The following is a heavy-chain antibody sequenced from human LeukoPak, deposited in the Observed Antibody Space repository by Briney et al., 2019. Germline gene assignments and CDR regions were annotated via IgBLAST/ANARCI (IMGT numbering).Heavy chain of an antibody. CDR2: IYYSGST. D-gene: IGHD3-3*01. J-gene: IGHJ5*02. V-gene: IGHV4-31*03. CDR1: GGSISSGGYY. Sequence: SQTLSLTCTVSGGSISSGGYYWSWIRQHPGKGLEWIGYIYYSGSTYYNPSLKSRVTISVDTSKNQFSLKLSSVTAADTAVYYCARVQYYDFWSGYYTRSAFWFDPWGQGTLVTVSS. CDR3: ARVQYYDFWSGYYTRSAFWFDP.